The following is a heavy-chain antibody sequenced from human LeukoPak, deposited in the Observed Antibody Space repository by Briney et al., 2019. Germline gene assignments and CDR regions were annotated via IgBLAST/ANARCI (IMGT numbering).Heavy chain of an antibody. J-gene: IGHJ4*02. CDR3: AKDLSGPVLRYFDWFMGGFDY. Sequence: GGSLRLSCAASGFTFSSYGIHWVRQAPGKGLEWVAVISYDGSNKYYADSVKGRFTISRDNSKNTLYLQMNSLRAEDTAVYYCAKDLSGPVLRYFDWFMGGFDYWGQGTLVTVSS. V-gene: IGHV3-30*18. CDR2: ISYDGSNK. D-gene: IGHD3-9*01. CDR1: GFTFSSYG.